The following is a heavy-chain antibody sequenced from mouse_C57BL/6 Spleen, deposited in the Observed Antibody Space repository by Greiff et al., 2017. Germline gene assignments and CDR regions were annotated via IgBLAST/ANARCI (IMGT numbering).Heavy chain of an antibody. CDR1: GYAFSSSW. D-gene: IGHD3-2*02. Sequence: QVQLQQSGPELVKPGASVKISCKASGYAFSSSWMTWVKQRPGKGLEWIGRIYPGDGDTNYNGKFKGKATLTADKSSSTAYMQLSSLTSEDSAVYFCAILDSSGYYFDYWGQGTTLTVSS. J-gene: IGHJ2*01. V-gene: IGHV1-82*01. CDR3: AILDSSGYYFDY. CDR2: IYPGDGDT.